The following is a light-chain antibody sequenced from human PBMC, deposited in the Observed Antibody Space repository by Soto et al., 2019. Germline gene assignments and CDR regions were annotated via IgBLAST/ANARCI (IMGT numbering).Light chain of an antibody. J-gene: IGKJ3*01. CDR1: QSVSSSY. Sequence: EIVLTQSPGTLSLSPGERATLSCRASQSVSSSYLAWYQQKPGQAPRLLIYGASSRATGIPDRFSGSGSGTDFTITISRLEPEDFAVYYCQQYGSSLIFTFGPGTKVDIK. CDR2: GAS. CDR3: QQYGSSLIFT. V-gene: IGKV3-20*01.